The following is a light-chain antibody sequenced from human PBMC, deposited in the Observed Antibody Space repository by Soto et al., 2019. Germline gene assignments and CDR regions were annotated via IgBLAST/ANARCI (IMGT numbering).Light chain of an antibody. Sequence: ENVLVAAPSTPLKNPREKATLSRRALQSLSSNFLAWYQQKPGQAPRLLIYDASSRATGIPDRFSGSGSGTDFTHTISRLEPEDFAVYYCQQYGSSPRTLGQGTKVDIK. CDR3: QQYGSSPRT. J-gene: IGKJ1*01. CDR1: QSLSSNF. CDR2: DAS. V-gene: IGKV3-20*01.